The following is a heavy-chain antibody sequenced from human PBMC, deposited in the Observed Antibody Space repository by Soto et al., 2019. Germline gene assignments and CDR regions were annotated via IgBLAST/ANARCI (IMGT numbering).Heavy chain of an antibody. CDR1: GGSISSYY. J-gene: IGHJ6*02. CDR3: ARSPRVTIFGVVTRYYYGMDV. CDR2: IYYSGST. D-gene: IGHD3-3*01. V-gene: IGHV4-59*12. Sequence: SETLSLTCTVSGGSISSYYWSWIRQPPGKGLEWIGYIYYSGSTNYNPSLKSRVTISVDTSKNQFSLKLSSVTAADTAVYYCARSPRVTIFGVVTRYYYGMDVWGQGTTVTVSS.